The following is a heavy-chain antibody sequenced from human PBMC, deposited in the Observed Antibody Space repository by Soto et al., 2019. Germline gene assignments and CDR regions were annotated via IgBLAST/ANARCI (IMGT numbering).Heavy chain of an antibody. V-gene: IGHV4-34*01. CDR3: ARVKRLIPTDYRKPRGDFDI. Sequence: SETLSLTCAVYGGSFSGYYWSWIRQPPGKGLEWIGEINHSGSTNYNPSLKSRVTISVDTSKNQFSLKLSSVTAADTAVYYCARVKRLIPTDYRKPRGDFDIWGQGTMVTVS. CDR1: GGSFSGYY. D-gene: IGHD4-4*01. J-gene: IGHJ3*02. CDR2: INHSGST.